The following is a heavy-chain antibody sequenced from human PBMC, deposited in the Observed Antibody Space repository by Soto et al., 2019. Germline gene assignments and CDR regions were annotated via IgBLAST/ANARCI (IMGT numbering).Heavy chain of an antibody. CDR2: IVVGSGNT. J-gene: IGHJ6*02. D-gene: IGHD6-19*01. CDR1: GFTFTSSA. V-gene: IGHV1-58*01. CDR3: AAEGAREQWLVRMDV. Sequence: SVKVSCKASGFTFTSSAVQWVRQARGQRLEWIGWIVVGSGNTNYAQKFQERVTITRDMSTSTAYVELSSLRSEDTAVYYCAAEGAREQWLVRMDVWGQGTTVTV.